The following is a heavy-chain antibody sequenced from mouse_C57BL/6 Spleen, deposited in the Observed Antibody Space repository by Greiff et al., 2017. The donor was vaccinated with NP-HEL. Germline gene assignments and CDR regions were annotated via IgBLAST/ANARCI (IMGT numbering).Heavy chain of an antibody. CDR3: AREGDVPFAY. Sequence: EVQVVESGGGLVKPGGSLKLSCAASGFTFSSYAMSWVRQTPEKRLEWVATISDGGSYTYYPDNVKGRFTISRDNAKNNLYLQMSHLKSEDTAMYYCAREGDVPFAYWGQGTLVTVSA. CDR1: GFTFSSYA. CDR2: ISDGGSYT. J-gene: IGHJ3*01. V-gene: IGHV5-4*01. D-gene: IGHD3-3*01.